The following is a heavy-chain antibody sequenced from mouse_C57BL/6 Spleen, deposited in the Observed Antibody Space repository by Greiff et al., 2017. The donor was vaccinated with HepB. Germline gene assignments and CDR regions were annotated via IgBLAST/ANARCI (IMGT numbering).Heavy chain of an antibody. CDR1: GYSITSGYY. J-gene: IGHJ1*03. Sequence: EVQLVESGPGLVKPSQSLSLTCSVTGYSITSGYYWNWIRQFPGNKLEWMGYISYDGSNNYNPSLKNRISITRDTSKNQFFLKLNSVTTEDTATYYCARERGYWYFDVWGTGTTVTVSS. CDR3: ARERGYWYFDV. CDR2: ISYDGSN. V-gene: IGHV3-6*01.